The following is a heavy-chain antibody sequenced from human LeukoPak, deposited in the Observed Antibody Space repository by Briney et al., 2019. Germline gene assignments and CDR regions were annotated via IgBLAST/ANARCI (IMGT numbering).Heavy chain of an antibody. CDR3: TTGGRY. D-gene: IGHD3-16*02. V-gene: IGHV3-15*01. CDR1: GFTFSNAW. Sequence: GGSLRLSCAASGFTFSNAWMSWVRQAPGRGLEWVGRIKNEAAGRTTDYAAPVKGRFTISTDDSKNTLYLQMTSLKIEDTAVYYCTTGGRYWGQGTLVTVSA. CDR2: IKNEAAGRTT. J-gene: IGHJ4*02.